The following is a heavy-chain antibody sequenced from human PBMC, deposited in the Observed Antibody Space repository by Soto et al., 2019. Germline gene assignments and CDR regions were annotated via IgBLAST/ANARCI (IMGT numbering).Heavy chain of an antibody. D-gene: IGHD3-22*01. CDR2: TYYRSKWYN. V-gene: IGHV6-1*01. CDR3: ARGVVVITGPLAFDI. J-gene: IGHJ3*02. CDR1: GDSVSSNSAA. Sequence: PSETLSLTCAISGDSVSSNSAAWNWIRQSPSRGLEWLGRTYYRSKWYNDYAVSVKSRITINPDTSKKQFSLQLNSVTPEDTAVYYCARGVVVITGPLAFDIWGQGTMVTVSS.